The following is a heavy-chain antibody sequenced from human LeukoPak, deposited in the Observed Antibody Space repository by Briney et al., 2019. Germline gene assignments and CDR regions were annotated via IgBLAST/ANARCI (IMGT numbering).Heavy chain of an antibody. CDR2: INPSSGGT. V-gene: IGHV1-2*02. D-gene: IGHD2-2*01. J-gene: IGHJ4*02. CDR1: GYTFTGYY. CDR3: ARDVGEYCSSVSCYASDY. Sequence: ASVKVSCKASGYTFTGYYMHWVRQAPGQGLEWMGWINPSSGGTNYAQKFQGRVTMTRDTSISTAYMELSRLRSDDTAVYYCARDVGEYCSSVSCYASDYWGQGTLVTVSS.